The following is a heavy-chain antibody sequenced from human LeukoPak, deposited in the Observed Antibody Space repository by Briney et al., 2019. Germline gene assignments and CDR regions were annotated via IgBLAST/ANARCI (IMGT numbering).Heavy chain of an antibody. Sequence: ASVKVSCKASGYTFTGYYMHWVRQAPGQGLEWMGWINPNSGGTNYAQKFQGRVTMTRDTSISTAYMELCRLRSDDTAVYYCASEDNWNDVSYYFDYWGQGTLVTVSS. CDR3: ASEDNWNDVSYYFDY. CDR1: GYTFTGYY. V-gene: IGHV1-2*02. CDR2: INPNSGGT. D-gene: IGHD1-20*01. J-gene: IGHJ4*02.